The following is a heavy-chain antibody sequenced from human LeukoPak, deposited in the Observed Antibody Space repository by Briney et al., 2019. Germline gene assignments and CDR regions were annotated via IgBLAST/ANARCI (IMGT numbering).Heavy chain of an antibody. D-gene: IGHD2-15*01. CDR1: GFTFSSYA. CDR3: AKDPSRNIVVVVAEFDY. J-gene: IGHJ4*02. Sequence: GGSLRLSCAASGFTFSSYAMSWVRQAPGKGLEWVSAISGSGGSTYYADSVKGRFTISRDNSKNTLYLQMNSLRAEDTAVYYCAKDPSRNIVVVVAEFDYWGQGTLVTVSS. V-gene: IGHV3-23*01. CDR2: ISGSGGST.